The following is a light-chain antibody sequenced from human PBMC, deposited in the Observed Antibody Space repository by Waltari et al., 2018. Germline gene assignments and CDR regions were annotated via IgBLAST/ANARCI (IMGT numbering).Light chain of an antibody. V-gene: IGKV1-5*03. Sequence: DIQMTQSPSTLTSSVGVRVTNTCRASQSISSRLPWYQQKPGKAPNLLIYQTSSLESGVPSRFRGRGSGTDFTLTIRSLQHDDFATYDGQPYNRYSYTFSQGTK. CDR3: QPYNRYSYT. CDR2: QTS. CDR1: QSISSR. J-gene: IGKJ2*01.